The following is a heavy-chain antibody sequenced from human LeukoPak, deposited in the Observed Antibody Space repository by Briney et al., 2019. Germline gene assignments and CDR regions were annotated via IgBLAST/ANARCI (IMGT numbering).Heavy chain of an antibody. CDR3: ARATSTAATDGRDSY. Sequence: ASVKVSCKASGYTFTGYYMHWVRQAPGQGLEWMGWINPNSGGTNYAQKFQGRVTMTGDTSISTAYMELSRLRSDDTAVYYCARATSTAATDGRDSYWGQGTLVTVSS. CDR1: GYTFTGYY. CDR2: INPNSGGT. D-gene: IGHD2-15*01. J-gene: IGHJ4*02. V-gene: IGHV1-2*02.